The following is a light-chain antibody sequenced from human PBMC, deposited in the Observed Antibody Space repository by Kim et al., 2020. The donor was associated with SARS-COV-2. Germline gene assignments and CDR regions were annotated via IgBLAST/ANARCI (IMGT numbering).Light chain of an antibody. Sequence: QAGLTQPPSVSKDLRQTATLTCTGNSNNVGNQGAAWLQQHQGHPPKLLSYTNNNRPSGISEKFSPSRSGNTASLTITGLQPEDEADYYCLAWDNSLSGWVFGGGTQLTV. CDR3: LAWDNSLSGWV. CDR1: SNNVGNQG. CDR2: TNN. V-gene: IGLV10-54*01. J-gene: IGLJ3*02.